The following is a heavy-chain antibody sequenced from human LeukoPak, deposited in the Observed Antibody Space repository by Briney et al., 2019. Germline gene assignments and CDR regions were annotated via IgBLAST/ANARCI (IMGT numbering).Heavy chain of an antibody. CDR1: GFTFSSYA. CDR3: AKPTNYYGSGSYYKSWFDP. V-gene: IGHV3-23*01. D-gene: IGHD3-10*01. CDR2: ISGSGGST. Sequence: GGSLRLSCAASGFTFSSYAMSWVRQAPGKGLEWVSAISGSGGSTYYADSVKGRFTISRDNSKNTLYLQMNSLRAEDTAVYYCAKPTNYYGSGSYYKSWFDPWGQGTLVTVSP. J-gene: IGHJ5*02.